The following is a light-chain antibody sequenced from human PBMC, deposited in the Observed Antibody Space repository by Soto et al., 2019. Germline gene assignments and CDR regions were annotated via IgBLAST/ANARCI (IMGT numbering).Light chain of an antibody. CDR3: QQYGDSPQT. V-gene: IGKV3-20*01. Sequence: EIVLTQSPGTLTLSPGEGATLSCRASGTVNNNYVAWYQQTPGQAPRLLIYDASTRATGIPDRFSGSGSGTDFTLTIRRLQPEDFAVYYCQQYGDSPQTFGQGTKVEVK. J-gene: IGKJ1*01. CDR1: GTVNNNY. CDR2: DAS.